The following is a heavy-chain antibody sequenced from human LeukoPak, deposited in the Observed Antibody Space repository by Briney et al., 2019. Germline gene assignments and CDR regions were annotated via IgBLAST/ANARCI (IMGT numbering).Heavy chain of an antibody. CDR3: ASGHVDTAMVTFDY. J-gene: IGHJ4*02. D-gene: IGHD5-18*01. V-gene: IGHV1-69*13. CDR1: GGTFISYA. CDR2: IIPIFGTA. Sequence: SVKVSCKASGGTFISYAISWVRQAPGQGLEWMGGIIPIFGTANYAQKFRGRVTITADESTSTAYMELSSLRSEDTAVYYCASGHVDTAMVTFDYWGQGTLVTVSS.